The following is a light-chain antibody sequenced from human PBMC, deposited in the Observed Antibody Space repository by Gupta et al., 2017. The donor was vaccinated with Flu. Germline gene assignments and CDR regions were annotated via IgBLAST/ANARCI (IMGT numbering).Light chain of an antibody. CDR2: GRS. CDR1: QTLSSMY. CDR3: QQWGNSPRCT. J-gene: IGKJ2*02. V-gene: IGKV3-20*01. Sequence: ATSSCRASQTLSSMYLACYQQKPGQAPKLLVNGRSSRAACTPDRLSGDGSGTDCTLTITRLEPEDFAVDYFQQWGNSPRCTFGQGTKLEIK.